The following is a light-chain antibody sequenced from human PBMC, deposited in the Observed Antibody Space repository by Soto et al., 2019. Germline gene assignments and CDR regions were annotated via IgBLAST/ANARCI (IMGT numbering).Light chain of an antibody. CDR3: QQLDSMPIT. CDR1: QSVTNSF. J-gene: IGKJ5*01. CDR2: GIS. Sequence: ENVLTQSPGTLSLSPGERATLSCRASQSVTNSFFAWYQQKPGQAPRLLIYGISSRATGIPDRFSGSGSGTDFTLTISRLEPEDSATYYCQQLDSMPITFGQGTRLEI. V-gene: IGKV3-20*01.